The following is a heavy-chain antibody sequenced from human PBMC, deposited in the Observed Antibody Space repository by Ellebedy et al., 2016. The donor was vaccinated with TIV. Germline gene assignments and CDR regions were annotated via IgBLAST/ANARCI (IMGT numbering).Heavy chain of an antibody. CDR1: GFTFSSFA. V-gene: IGHV3-23*01. Sequence: GESLKISCAASGFTFSSFAITWVRQAVGKGLEWVSTISHTGSRTYYTDSVKGRFTISRDNSKNTLYLQMNSLRAEDTAVYYCAKDKVFGDSKWEIDVWGQGTTVTVSS. D-gene: IGHD4-17*01. CDR2: ISHTGSRT. J-gene: IGHJ6*02. CDR3: AKDKVFGDSKWEIDV.